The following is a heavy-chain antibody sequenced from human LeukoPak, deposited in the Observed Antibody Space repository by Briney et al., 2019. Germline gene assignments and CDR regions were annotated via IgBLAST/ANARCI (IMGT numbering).Heavy chain of an antibody. J-gene: IGHJ5*02. CDR1: GFTFDDYA. CDR3: AKDRAEAAYCGGDSSTPLWFDP. Sequence: PGRSLRLSCAASGFTFDDYAMHWVRQAPGKVLEWVSAISGSGGSTYYADSVKGRFTISRDNSKNTLYPQMNSLRAEDTAVYYCAKDRAEAAYCGGDSSTPLWFDPWGQGTLVTVSS. CDR2: ISGSGGST. V-gene: IGHV3-23*01. D-gene: IGHD2-21*02.